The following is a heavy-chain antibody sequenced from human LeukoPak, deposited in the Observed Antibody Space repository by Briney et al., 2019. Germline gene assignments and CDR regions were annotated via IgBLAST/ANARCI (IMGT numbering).Heavy chain of an antibody. J-gene: IGHJ4*02. CDR3: ARDTGYCGSGTCYYNYFDW. CDR1: GGSVSSGSYY. Sequence: SETLSLTCTVSGGSVSSGSYYWSWIRQPQGKGLEWIGYVYWTGNTNYNPSLKSRVTMSVDTSKNQFSLKLNSVTAADTAVYYCARDTGYCGSGTCYYNYFDWWGQGTLVTVSS. CDR2: VYWTGNT. D-gene: IGHD2-15*01. V-gene: IGHV4-61*01.